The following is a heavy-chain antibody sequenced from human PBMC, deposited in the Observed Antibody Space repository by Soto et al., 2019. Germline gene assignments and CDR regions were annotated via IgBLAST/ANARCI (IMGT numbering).Heavy chain of an antibody. D-gene: IGHD2-15*01. J-gene: IGHJ3*02. V-gene: IGHV4-59*01. CDR2: IYYSGST. Sequence: SETLSLTCTVSGGSISSYYWNWIRQPPGKGLEWIGYIYYSGSTNYNPSLKSRVTISVDTSKNQFSLKLSSVTAADTAVYYCARYLLGYCSGGSCTLDAFDIWGQGTMVTVSS. CDR3: ARYLLGYCSGGSCTLDAFDI. CDR1: GGSISSYY.